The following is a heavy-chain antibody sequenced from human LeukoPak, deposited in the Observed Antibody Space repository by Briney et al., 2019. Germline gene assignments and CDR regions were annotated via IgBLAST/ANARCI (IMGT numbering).Heavy chain of an antibody. CDR2: ISSSGSTI. CDR1: GFTFSSYE. J-gene: IGHJ6*03. CDR3: ARDKSGAVAGIYYYYYYMDV. V-gene: IGHV3-48*03. D-gene: IGHD6-19*01. Sequence: PGGSLRLSCAASGFTFSSYEMNWVRQAPGKGLEWVSYISSSGSTIYYADSVKGRFTISRDNAKNSLYLQMNNLRAEDTAVYYCARDKSGAVAGIYYYYYYMDVWGKGTTVTVSS.